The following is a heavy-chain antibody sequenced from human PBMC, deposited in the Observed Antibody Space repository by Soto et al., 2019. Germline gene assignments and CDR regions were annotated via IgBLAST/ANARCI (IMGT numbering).Heavy chain of an antibody. J-gene: IGHJ6*02. CDR2: IYYSGST. CDR3: AREVTTAYGMDV. Sequence: SETLSLTCTVSGGSISSYYWSWIRQPPGKGLEWIGYIYYSGSTNYNPSLKSRVTISVDTSKNQFSLKLSSVTAADTAVYYCAREVTTAYGMDVWGQGTTVT. D-gene: IGHD4-4*01. CDR1: GGSISSYY. V-gene: IGHV4-59*12.